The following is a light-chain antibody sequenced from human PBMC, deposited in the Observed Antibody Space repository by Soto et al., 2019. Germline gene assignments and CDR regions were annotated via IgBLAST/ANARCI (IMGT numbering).Light chain of an antibody. CDR1: QSISNW. J-gene: IGKJ1*01. CDR2: KAS. V-gene: IGKV1-5*03. Sequence: DIQMTQSPSTLSASVGDRVTITCRASQSISNWLAWYQQKPGKAPKLLIYKASSLESGVPSRFSGSGSGTEFPLTISSLQPDDFATYYCQHYDSYPWTFGQGTKVEIK. CDR3: QHYDSYPWT.